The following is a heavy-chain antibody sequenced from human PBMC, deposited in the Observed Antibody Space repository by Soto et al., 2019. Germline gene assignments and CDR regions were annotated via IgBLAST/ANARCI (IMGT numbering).Heavy chain of an antibody. V-gene: IGHV3-72*01. CDR3: ARGSSGWANYYYYGMDV. CDR2: TRNKANSYTT. J-gene: IGHJ6*02. D-gene: IGHD6-19*01. CDR1: GFTFSDHY. Sequence: PGGSLRLSCAASGFTFSDHYMDWVRQAPGKGLEWVGRTRNKANSYTTEYAASVKGRFTISRDDSKNSLYLQMNSLKTEDTAVYYCARGSSGWANYYYYGMDVWGQGTTVTVSS.